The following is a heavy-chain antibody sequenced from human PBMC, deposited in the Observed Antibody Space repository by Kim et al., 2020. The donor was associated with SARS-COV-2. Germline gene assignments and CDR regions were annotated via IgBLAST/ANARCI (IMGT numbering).Heavy chain of an antibody. J-gene: IGHJ1*01. CDR1: GGSMSNYY. CDR3: GRHGGDSSWLFQQ. D-gene: IGHD6-13*01. V-gene: IGHV4-59*08. CDR2: IHYSGIT. Sequence: SETLSLTCTVSGGSMSNYYWSWIRQSPGKGLEWIGYIHYSGITNYNPSLKSRVTISIDTSKNHFSLNLSSVTAADTAVYFCGRHGGDSSWLFQQWGQGTLVTVSS.